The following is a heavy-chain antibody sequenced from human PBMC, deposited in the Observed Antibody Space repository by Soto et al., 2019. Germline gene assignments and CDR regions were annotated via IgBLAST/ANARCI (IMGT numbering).Heavy chain of an antibody. D-gene: IGHD2-2*01. CDR3: ARDVSCTSTSCYAGHWLDP. V-gene: IGHV3-7*01. CDR1: GFTFSSYW. Sequence: GGSLRLSCTASGFTFSSYWMSWVRQAPGKGLEWAANIKQDGSEKYHLDSVKGRFTIFRDNSKNSLYLQMNSLRAEDTAVYYCARDVSCTSTSCYAGHWLDPWGQGTLVTVSS. CDR2: IKQDGSEK. J-gene: IGHJ5*02.